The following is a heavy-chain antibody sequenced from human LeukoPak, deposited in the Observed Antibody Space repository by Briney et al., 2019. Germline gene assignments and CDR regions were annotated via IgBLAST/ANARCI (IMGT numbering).Heavy chain of an antibody. CDR2: INPNSGDT. D-gene: IGHD6-6*01. CDR1: GYTFTGYY. Sequence: ASVKVSCKASGYTFTGYYIHWVRQAPGQGLEWLGWINPNSGDTNYAQKFQGRVTMTRDTSISTAYMELSRLRSDDTAVYYCARGYSSSSLWFDPWGQGTLVTVSS. V-gene: IGHV1-2*02. J-gene: IGHJ5*02. CDR3: ARGYSSSSLWFDP.